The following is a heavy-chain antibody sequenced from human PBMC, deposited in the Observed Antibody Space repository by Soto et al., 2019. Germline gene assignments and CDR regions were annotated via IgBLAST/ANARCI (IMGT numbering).Heavy chain of an antibody. CDR2: ISGSGGST. D-gene: IGHD1-7*01. CDR3: AKDTGSLELRWFDP. Sequence: GGSLRLSCAASGCTFSSYARSWVRQAPGKGLEWVSAISGSGGSTYYADSVKGRFTISRDNSKNTLYLQMNSLRAEDTAVYYCAKDTGSLELRWFDPWGQGTLVTVSS. J-gene: IGHJ5*02. CDR1: GCTFSSYA. V-gene: IGHV3-23*01.